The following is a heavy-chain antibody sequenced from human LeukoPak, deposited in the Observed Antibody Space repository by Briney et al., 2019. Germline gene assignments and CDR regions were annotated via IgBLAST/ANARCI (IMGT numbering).Heavy chain of an antibody. J-gene: IGHJ4*02. Sequence: GGSLRLSCAASGFTFSSYSMNWVRQAPGKGLEWVSYISTSNNTIYYADSMKGRFTISRDNAKNSLYLQMNSLRAEDTAVYYCAGGFGGYWGQGTLVTVSS. CDR1: GFTFSSYS. D-gene: IGHD4-23*01. V-gene: IGHV3-48*01. CDR3: AGGFGGY. CDR2: ISTSNNTI.